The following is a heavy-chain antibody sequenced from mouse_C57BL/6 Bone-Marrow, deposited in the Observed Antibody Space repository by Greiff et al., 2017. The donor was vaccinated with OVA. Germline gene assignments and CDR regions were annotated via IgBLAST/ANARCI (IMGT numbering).Heavy chain of an antibody. V-gene: IGHV5-4*03. CDR3: ARVITYWYFDV. D-gene: IGHD1-1*01. Sequence: EVKVVESGGGLVKPGGSLKLSCAASGFTFSSYAMSWVRQTPEKRLEWVATISDGGSYTYYPDNVKGRFTISRDNAKNNLYLQMSHLKSEDTAMYYCARVITYWYFDVWGTGTTVTVSS. CDR1: GFTFSSYA. J-gene: IGHJ1*03. CDR2: ISDGGSYT.